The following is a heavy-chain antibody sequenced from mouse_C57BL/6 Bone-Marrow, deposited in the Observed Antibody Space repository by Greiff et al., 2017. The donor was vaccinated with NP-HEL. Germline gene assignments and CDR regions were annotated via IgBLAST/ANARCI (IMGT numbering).Heavy chain of an antibody. CDR3: ARGMGRRYFDY. D-gene: IGHD4-1*01. CDR1: GYSFTSYY. V-gene: IGHV1-66*01. J-gene: IGHJ2*01. Sequence: QVKLMESGPELVKPGASVKISCKASGYSFTSYYIHWVKQRPGQGLEWIGWIYPGSGNTKYNEKFKGKATLTADTSSSTAYMQLSSLTSEDSAVYYCARGMGRRYFDYWGQGTTLTVSS. CDR2: IYPGSGNT.